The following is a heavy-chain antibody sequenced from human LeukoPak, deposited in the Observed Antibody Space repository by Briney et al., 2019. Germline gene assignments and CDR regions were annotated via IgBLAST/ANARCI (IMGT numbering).Heavy chain of an antibody. D-gene: IGHD2-2*01. CDR2: ISGSDGRT. CDR3: AKDRSCTGSSCNVGS. V-gene: IGHV3-23*01. J-gene: IGHJ3*01. CDR1: GFTFSNFA. Sequence: GGSLRLSCAVSGFTFSNFAMSWVRQAPGKGLEWVSSISGSDGRTWYADSVKGRFTISRDNSKNTLFLQMNSLRAEDTAVYYCAKDRSCTGSSCNVGSWGQGTMVTVSS.